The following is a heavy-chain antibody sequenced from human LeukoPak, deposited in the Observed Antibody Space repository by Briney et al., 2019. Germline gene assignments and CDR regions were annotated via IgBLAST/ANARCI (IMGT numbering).Heavy chain of an antibody. CDR3: ARHGTYCSSTSCYSDAFDI. Sequence: PSETLSLTCTVSGGSISSSSYYWGWIRQPPGKGLEWIGNIYYSGSTYYNPSLKSRVTISVDTSKNQVSLKLSSVTAADTAVYYCARHGTYCSSTSCYSDAFDIWGQGTMVTVSS. J-gene: IGHJ3*02. V-gene: IGHV4-39*01. CDR1: GGSISSSSYY. D-gene: IGHD2-2*01. CDR2: IYYSGST.